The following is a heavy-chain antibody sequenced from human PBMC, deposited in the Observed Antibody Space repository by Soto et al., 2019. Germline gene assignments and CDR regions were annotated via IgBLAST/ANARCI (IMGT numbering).Heavy chain of an antibody. J-gene: IGHJ4*02. CDR3: ARKDYYGSGIYYFDS. Sequence: QVQLVQSGPEVMKPGASVKLSCEASGYTFTRYPIHWVRQAPGQGREWMGWLNPANGDTGYSQNFQGRVTITRDKSASTAYMERNSLRSEDTAVYYCARKDYYGSGIYYFDSWGQGTQVTVSS. CDR2: LNPANGDT. V-gene: IGHV1-3*01. CDR1: GYTFTRYP. D-gene: IGHD3-10*01.